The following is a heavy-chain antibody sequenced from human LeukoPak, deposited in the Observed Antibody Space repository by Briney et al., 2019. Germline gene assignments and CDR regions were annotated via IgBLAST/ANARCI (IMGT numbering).Heavy chain of an antibody. CDR2: INSDGSST. J-gene: IGHJ4*02. Sequence: GGSLRLSCAASGFTLSSYWMHWVRQAPGKGLVWVSRINSDGSSTSYADSVKGRFTISRDNAKNTLYLQMNSLRAEDTAVYYCARVGDSSGWYYFDYWGQGTLVTVSS. V-gene: IGHV3-74*01. CDR3: ARVGDSSGWYYFDY. D-gene: IGHD6-19*01. CDR1: GFTLSSYW.